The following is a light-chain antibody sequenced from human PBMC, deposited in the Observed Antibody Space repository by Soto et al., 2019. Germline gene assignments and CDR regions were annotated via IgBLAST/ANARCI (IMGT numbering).Light chain of an antibody. J-gene: IGLJ1*01. Sequence: QSVLTQPASVSGSPGQSITISCTGTSSDVGGYNFVSWYQQYPGKAPKLMIYDVSNRPSGASNRFSGSKSGNMASLTISGLQAEDEADYYCSSYTSSSTYVFGTGTKLTVL. CDR1: SSDVGGYNF. V-gene: IGLV2-14*01. CDR2: DVS. CDR3: SSYTSSSTYV.